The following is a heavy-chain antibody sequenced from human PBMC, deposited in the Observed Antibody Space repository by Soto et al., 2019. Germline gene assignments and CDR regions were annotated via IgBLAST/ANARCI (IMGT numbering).Heavy chain of an antibody. Sequence: ASVKVSCKASGYTFTSYYMHWVRHAPGQGLEWMGIINPSGGSTSYAQKFQGRVTMTRDTSTSTVYMELSSLRSEDTAVYYCASSVMADYGMDVWGQGTTVTVSS. J-gene: IGHJ6*02. CDR3: ASSVMADYGMDV. V-gene: IGHV1-46*01. CDR1: GYTFTSYY. D-gene: IGHD2-21*01. CDR2: INPSGGST.